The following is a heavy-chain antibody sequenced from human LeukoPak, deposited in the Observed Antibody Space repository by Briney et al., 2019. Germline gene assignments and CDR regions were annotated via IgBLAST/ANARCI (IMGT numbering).Heavy chain of an antibody. V-gene: IGHV4-59*01. CDR1: GGSISSYC. D-gene: IGHD3-22*01. J-gene: IGHJ4*02. CDR3: ARYRYDSSGVALYYFDY. Sequence: PSETLSLTCTVSGGSISSYCWSWIRHPPGKGLEWIGYIYYSGSTNYNPSLKSRVTISVDTSKNQFSLKLSSVTAADTAVYYCARYRYDSSGVALYYFDYWGQGTLVTVSS. CDR2: IYYSGST.